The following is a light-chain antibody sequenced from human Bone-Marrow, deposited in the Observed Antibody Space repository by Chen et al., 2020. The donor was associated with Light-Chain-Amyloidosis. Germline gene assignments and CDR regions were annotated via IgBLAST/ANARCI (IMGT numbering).Light chain of an antibody. CDR3: QVWDRSSDRPV. J-gene: IGLJ3*02. CDR2: DDS. V-gene: IGLV3-21*02. Sequence: SYVLTQPSSGSVAPGQTATIACGGNNIGSTSVHWYQQTPGQAPLLVVYDDSDRPSGIPERLSGSTSGTTAPLTISRVEAGDEADYYCQVWDRSSDRPVFGGGTKLTVL. CDR1: NIGSTS.